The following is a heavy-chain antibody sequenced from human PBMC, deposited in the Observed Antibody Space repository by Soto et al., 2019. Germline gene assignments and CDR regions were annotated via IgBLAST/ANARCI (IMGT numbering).Heavy chain of an antibody. Sequence: EVQLLESGGGLVQPWGSLRLSCAASGFTFTNYAMTWVRQAPGQGLEWVSTISAGGSTTFYADSVKGRFTVSRDTSKNTLFLQMNSLRLDDTAVYFCARGTFGPDFWGQGTLVTVSS. V-gene: IGHV3-23*01. CDR1: GFTFTNYA. CDR3: ARGTFGPDF. J-gene: IGHJ4*02. D-gene: IGHD3-3*02. CDR2: ISAGGSTT.